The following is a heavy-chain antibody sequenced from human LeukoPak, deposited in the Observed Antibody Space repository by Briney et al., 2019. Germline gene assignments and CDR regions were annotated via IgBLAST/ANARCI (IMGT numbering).Heavy chain of an antibody. CDR3: ARDADSSGYFAFDI. Sequence: VASVKVSCKASGYTFTSYGISWVRQAPGQGLERMGWISAYNGNTNYAQKLQGRVTMTTDTSTSTAYMELRSLRSDDTAVYYCARDADSSGYFAFDIWGQGTMVTVSS. D-gene: IGHD3-22*01. CDR1: GYTFTSYG. V-gene: IGHV1-18*01. CDR2: ISAYNGNT. J-gene: IGHJ3*02.